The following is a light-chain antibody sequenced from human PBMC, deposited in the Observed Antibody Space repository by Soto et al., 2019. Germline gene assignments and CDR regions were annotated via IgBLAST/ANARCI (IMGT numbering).Light chain of an antibody. CDR2: KAS. J-gene: IGKJ1*01. CDR3: QQYNTYWT. CDR1: QTISSSW. Sequence: DIQMPQSPSTLSASVGESVPIACRASQTISSSWLAWYQQKPGKDPKVLIYKASTLESGVPSRFSGSGSGTEFTLTISSLQPEDAATYYCQQYNTYWTFGQGTKVDI. V-gene: IGKV1-5*03.